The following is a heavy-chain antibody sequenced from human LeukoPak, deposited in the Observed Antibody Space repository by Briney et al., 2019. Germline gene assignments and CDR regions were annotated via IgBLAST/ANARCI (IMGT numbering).Heavy chain of an antibody. J-gene: IGHJ4*02. D-gene: IGHD2-15*01. CDR2: NNPNSGGT. CDR1: GYTFTGSY. Sequence: ASVKVSCKASGYTFTGSYIHWVRQAPGQGLEWMGWNNPNSGGTSSAQKLQGRVTMTRDTSVSTAYMELSSLRSDDTALYYCARETGYCSGGRCYFIYWGQGTLVTVSS. CDR3: ARETGYCSGGRCYFIY. V-gene: IGHV1-2*02.